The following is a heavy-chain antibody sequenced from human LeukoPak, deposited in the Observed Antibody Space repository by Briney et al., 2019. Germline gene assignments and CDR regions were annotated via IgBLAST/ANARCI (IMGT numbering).Heavy chain of an antibody. V-gene: IGHV3-21*01. CDR3: ARDKIVGATALDY. D-gene: IGHD1-26*01. CDR2: ISSSSSYI. J-gene: IGHJ4*02. CDR1: GFTFSSYS. Sequence: PGGSLRLSCAASGFTFSSYSMNWVRQAPGKGLEWVSSISSSSSYIYYADSVKGRFTISRDNAKNSLYLEMNSLRAEDAGVYYCARDKIVGATALDYWGQGTLVAVSS.